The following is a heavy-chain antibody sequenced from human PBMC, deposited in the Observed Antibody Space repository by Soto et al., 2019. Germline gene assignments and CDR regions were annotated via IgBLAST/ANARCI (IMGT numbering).Heavy chain of an antibody. CDR1: GFTFRNAW. V-gene: IGHV3-15*01. J-gene: IGHJ4*02. Sequence: EVQLVESGGGLGKPGGSLRLSCAASGFTFRNAWMSWVRQVPAQGLEWVGRIKSKTEGGTTEYAAPVKGRFTISRDDSKNTVYLQMDSLKSEDTAVYYCANLDRWELKQIDYWGQGTLVTVSS. CDR2: IKSKTEGGTT. CDR3: ANLDRWELKQIDY. D-gene: IGHD3-10*01.